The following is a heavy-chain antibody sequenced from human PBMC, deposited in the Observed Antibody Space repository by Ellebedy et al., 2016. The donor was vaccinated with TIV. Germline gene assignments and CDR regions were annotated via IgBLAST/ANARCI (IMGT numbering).Heavy chain of an antibody. J-gene: IGHJ5*02. CDR3: ASGGGGGYSSTRFDP. D-gene: IGHD6-13*01. V-gene: IGHV1-69*04. Sequence: AASVKVSCKASGGTFSSYAISWARQAPGQGLEWMGRIIPILGIANYAQKFQGRVTITADKSTSTAYMELSSLRSEDTAVYYCASGGGGGYSSTRFDPWGQGTLVTVSS. CDR1: GGTFSSYA. CDR2: IIPILGIA.